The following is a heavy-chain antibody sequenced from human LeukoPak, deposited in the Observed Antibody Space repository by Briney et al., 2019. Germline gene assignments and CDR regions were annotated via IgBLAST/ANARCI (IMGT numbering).Heavy chain of an antibody. V-gene: IGHV3-21*04. CDR1: GFTFSNYN. J-gene: IGHJ4*02. D-gene: IGHD1-20*01. CDR3: AKANGNWNDRLLDY. Sequence: GSLRLSCAASGFTFSNYNMNWVRQAPGKGLEWVSSISTSSSYIYYADSVKGRFTISRDNSKNTLYLQMNSLRAEDTAVYYCAKANGNWNDRLLDYWGQGTLVTVSS. CDR2: ISTSSSYI.